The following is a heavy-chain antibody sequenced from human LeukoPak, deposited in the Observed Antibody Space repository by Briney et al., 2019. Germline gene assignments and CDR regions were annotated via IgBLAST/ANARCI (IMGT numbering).Heavy chain of an antibody. CDR2: ISAYNGNT. CDR3: ARDFHLQDSSGYPGY. V-gene: IGHV1-18*01. Sequence: ASVKVSCKASGYTFTSYGISWVRQAPGQGLEWMGWISAYNGNTNFAQKLQGRVTMNTDTSTSTAYMELRSLRSDDTAVYYCARDFHLQDSSGYPGYWGQGTLVTVSS. CDR1: GYTFTSYG. D-gene: IGHD3-22*01. J-gene: IGHJ4*02.